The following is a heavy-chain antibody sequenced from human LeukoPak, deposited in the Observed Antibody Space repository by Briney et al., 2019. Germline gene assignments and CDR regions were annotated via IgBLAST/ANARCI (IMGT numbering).Heavy chain of an antibody. V-gene: IGHV4-61*08. J-gene: IGHJ6*02. CDR1: GGSISSGGYY. Sequence: PSETLSLTCTVSGGSISSGGYYWSWIRQHPGKGLEWIGYIYYSGSTNYNPSLKSRVTMSVDTSKNQFSLKLSSVTAADTAVYYCARDYLYYDSSGYYLYYYYYGMDVWGQGTTVTVSS. CDR2: IYYSGST. CDR3: ARDYLYYDSSGYYLYYYYYGMDV. D-gene: IGHD3-22*01.